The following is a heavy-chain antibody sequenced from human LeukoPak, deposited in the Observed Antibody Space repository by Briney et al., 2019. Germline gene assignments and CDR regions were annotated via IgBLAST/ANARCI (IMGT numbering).Heavy chain of an antibody. CDR2: IYSGGST. J-gene: IGHJ4*02. V-gene: IGHV3-53*01. CDR1: GFTVSSNY. CDR3: ARGVGSGSRLRAGDY. D-gene: IGHD1-26*01. Sequence: GSLSLSCAASGFTVSSNYMSWVRQAPGKGLEWVSVIYSGGSTYYADSVKGRFTISRDNSKNTLYLQMNSLRAEDTAVYYCARGVGSGSRLRAGDYWGQGTLVTVSS.